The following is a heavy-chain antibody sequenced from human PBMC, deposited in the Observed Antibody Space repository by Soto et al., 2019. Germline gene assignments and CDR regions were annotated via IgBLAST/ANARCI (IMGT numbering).Heavy chain of an antibody. J-gene: IGHJ5*02. CDR2: INHSGST. V-gene: IGHV4-34*01. CDR3: GRGRALYDDSFSFAP. CDR1: GGSFRGYY. D-gene: IGHD3-22*01. Sequence: SETLSLTCAVYGGSFRGYYWSWIRQPPGKGLEWIGEINHSGSTNYNPSLKSRVTISVDTSKNQFSLKLSSVTAADTAGYYCGRGRALYDDSFSFAPWGQGTPVX.